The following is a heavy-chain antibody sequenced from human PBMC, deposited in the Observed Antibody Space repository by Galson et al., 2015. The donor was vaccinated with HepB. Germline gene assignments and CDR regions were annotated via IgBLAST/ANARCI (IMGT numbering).Heavy chain of an antibody. CDR1: GFTFSSYA. D-gene: IGHD1-26*01. CDR2: ISYDGSNK. CDR3: ARNWPDPIIVGATWSAYNWFDP. Sequence: SLRLSCAASGFTFSSYAMHWVCQAPGKGLEWVAVISYDGSNKYYADSVKGRFTISRDNSKNTLYLQMNSLRAEDTAVYYCARNWPDPIIVGATWSAYNWFDPWGQGTLVTVSS. V-gene: IGHV3-30-3*01. J-gene: IGHJ5*02.